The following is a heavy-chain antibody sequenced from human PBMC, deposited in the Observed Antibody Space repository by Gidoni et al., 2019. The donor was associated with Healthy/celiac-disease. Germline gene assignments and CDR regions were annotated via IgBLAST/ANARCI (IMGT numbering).Heavy chain of an antibody. D-gene: IGHD1-26*01. V-gene: IGHV4-30-4*01. CDR3: ARDLGSYYGNIDY. Sequence: QVQLQESGPGLVKPSQTLPLTCTVSGGSLSSGDYYWRWIRQPPGKGLEWIGYIYYSGSTYYNPSLKSRVTISVDTSKNQFSLKLSSVTAADTAVYYCARDLGSYYGNIDYWGQGTLVTVSS. CDR2: IYYSGST. J-gene: IGHJ4*02. CDR1: GGSLSSGDYY.